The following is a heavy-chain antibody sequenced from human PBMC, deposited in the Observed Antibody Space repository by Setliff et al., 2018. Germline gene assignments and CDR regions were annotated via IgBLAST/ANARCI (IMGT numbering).Heavy chain of an antibody. J-gene: IGHJ4*02. D-gene: IGHD6-6*01. Sequence: SETLSLTCAVSGYSISSGYYWGWIRQPPGKGLEWIGSIHRGSTYYNPSLKSRVTTLVDTSKNHFSLKLSSVTAADTAVYYCARQTGEQLVDYWGQGTLVTVSS. CDR2: IHRGST. CDR3: ARQTGEQLVDY. CDR1: GYSISSGYY. V-gene: IGHV4-38-2*01.